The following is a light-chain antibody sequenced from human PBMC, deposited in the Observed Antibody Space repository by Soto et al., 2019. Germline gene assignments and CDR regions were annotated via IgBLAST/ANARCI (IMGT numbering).Light chain of an antibody. J-gene: IGKJ3*01. CDR2: AAS. CDR1: QSISSY. CDR3: QQSYSTPLVT. Sequence: DIQMTQSPSSLSASVGDRVTITCRASQSISSYLNWYQQKPGKAPKLLIYAASSLQSGVPSRFSGSGSGTDFTLTISILQPEDFATYYCQQSYSTPLVTFGPGTKVDIK. V-gene: IGKV1-39*01.